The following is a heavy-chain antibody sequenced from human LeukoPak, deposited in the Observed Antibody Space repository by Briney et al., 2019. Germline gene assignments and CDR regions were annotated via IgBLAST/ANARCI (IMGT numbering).Heavy chain of an antibody. Sequence: TSETLSLTCTVSGGSISSYYWSWIRQPPGKGLEWIGYIYYSGSTNYNPSLKSRVTISVDTFKNQFSLKLSSVTAADTAVYYCARDIFPPQDAFDIWGQGTMVTVSS. CDR1: GGSISSYY. D-gene: IGHD2-21*01. J-gene: IGHJ3*02. CDR3: ARDIFPPQDAFDI. V-gene: IGHV4-59*01. CDR2: IYYSGST.